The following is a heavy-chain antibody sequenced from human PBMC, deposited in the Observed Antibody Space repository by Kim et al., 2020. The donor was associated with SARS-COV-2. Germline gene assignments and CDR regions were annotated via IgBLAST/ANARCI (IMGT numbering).Heavy chain of an antibody. J-gene: IGHJ4*02. CDR1: GGSISSSSYY. CDR2: IYYSGST. D-gene: IGHD5-12*01. V-gene: IGHV4-39*02. CDR3: ARETHQMDLRGEYYFDY. Sequence: SETLSLTCTVSGGSISSSSYYWGWIRQPPGKGLEWIGSIYYSGSTYYNPSLKSRVTISVDTSKNQFSLKLSSVTAADTAVYYCARETHQMDLRGEYYFDYWGQGTLVTVSS.